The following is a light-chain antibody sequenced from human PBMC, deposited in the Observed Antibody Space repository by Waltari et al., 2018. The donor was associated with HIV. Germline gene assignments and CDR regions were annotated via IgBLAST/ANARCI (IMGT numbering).Light chain of an antibody. CDR1: TLPKQY. V-gene: IGLV3-25*03. CDR2: KDS. Sequence: SYELTQPPSVSVSPGQTARSTCSGATLPKQYALWYQQKPGQAPVLVMYKDSERPSGIPERFSGSSSGTQVTLTVSGVQAEDEAAYYCQSTDSSGTYVIFGGGTKLTVL. CDR3: QSTDSSGTYVI. J-gene: IGLJ2*01.